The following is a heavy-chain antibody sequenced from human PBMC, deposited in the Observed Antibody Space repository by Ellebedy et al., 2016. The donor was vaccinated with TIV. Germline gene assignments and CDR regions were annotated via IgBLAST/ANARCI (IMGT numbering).Heavy chain of an antibody. J-gene: IGHJ4*02. CDR2: MHPNSGNT. CDR3: GRGRGYASTGRVYYFDY. CDR1: GYTFTDFA. Sequence: AASVKVSCKASGYTFTDFAINWVRQAAGQGLEWVAWMHPNSGNTYSAQKFQGRVTMTRDSSISTAYMELSSLRSEDTAVYYCGRGRGYASTGRVYYFDYWGQGSLVTVSS. D-gene: IGHD2-15*01. V-gene: IGHV1-8*01.